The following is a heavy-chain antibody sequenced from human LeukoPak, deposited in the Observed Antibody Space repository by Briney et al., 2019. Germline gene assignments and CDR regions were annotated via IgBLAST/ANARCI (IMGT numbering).Heavy chain of an antibody. CDR1: GFTFSNAW. Sequence: GGSLRLSCAASGFTFSNAWMSWVRQAPGKGPEWVGSIRTKSEGTIEYAAPVKGRFTISRDDSKDTLYLQMNSLESEDTAVYYCTIDSNSGWTGYWGQGTLVTVSS. V-gene: IGHV3-15*01. CDR3: TIDSNSGWTGY. J-gene: IGHJ4*02. CDR2: IRTKSEGTI. D-gene: IGHD6-19*01.